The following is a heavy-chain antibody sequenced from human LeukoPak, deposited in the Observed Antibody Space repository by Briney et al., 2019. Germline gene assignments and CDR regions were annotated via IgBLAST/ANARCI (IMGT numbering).Heavy chain of an antibody. Sequence: PSETLSLTCAVSVGSFSSHYWTWIRQPPGKGLEWIGYISYIGSTNYNPSLKSRVIISIDTSKNQFSLKLSSVTAADTAVYYCARDLVTVTKGFDIWGQGTMVSVSS. V-gene: IGHV4-59*11. J-gene: IGHJ3*02. D-gene: IGHD4-17*01. CDR2: ISYIGST. CDR3: ARDLVTVTKGFDI. CDR1: VGSFSSHY.